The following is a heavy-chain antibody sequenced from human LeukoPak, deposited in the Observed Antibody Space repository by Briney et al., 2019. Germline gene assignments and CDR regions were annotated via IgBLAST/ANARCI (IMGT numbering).Heavy chain of an antibody. J-gene: IGHJ4*02. CDR3: ARDYSATYFDF. D-gene: IGHD1-26*01. CDR1: GYTFIGYG. V-gene: IGHV1-18*01. CDR2: ISAYNGHT. Sequence: ASVKVSCKASGYTFIGYGISWVRQAPGQGLEWMGWISAYNGHTKFAQKLQDRVTMTTDTSMNTAYMELRSLRSDDTAVYYCARDYSATYFDFWGQGTLVTVSS.